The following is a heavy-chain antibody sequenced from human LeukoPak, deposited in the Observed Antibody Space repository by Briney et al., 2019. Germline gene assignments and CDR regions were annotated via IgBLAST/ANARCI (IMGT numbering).Heavy chain of an antibody. V-gene: IGHV3-21*01. J-gene: IGHJ4*02. CDR3: ARGVPYDSWSGPHYSDY. D-gene: IGHD3-3*01. CDR1: GFTFSSYS. Sequence: GGSLRLSCAASGFTFSSYSMNWVRQAPGKGLEWVSSISSSSSYIYYADSVKGRFTISRDNAKNSLYLQMNSLRAEDTAVYYCARGVPYDSWSGPHYSDYWGQGTRFTVSS. CDR2: ISSSSSYI.